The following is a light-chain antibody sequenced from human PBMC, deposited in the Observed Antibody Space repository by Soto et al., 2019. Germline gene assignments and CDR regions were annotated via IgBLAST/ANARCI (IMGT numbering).Light chain of an antibody. CDR2: DVS. Sequence: QSALTQPASVSGSPGQSITISCTGTSSDVGGYNYVSWYQQYPGKAPKLMIYDVSNRPSGVSNRFSGSTSGNTASLTISGLQAEDEADYYCSSYTSGSSVVFGGGTKLTVL. V-gene: IGLV2-14*03. CDR3: SSYTSGSSVV. CDR1: SSDVGGYNY. J-gene: IGLJ2*01.